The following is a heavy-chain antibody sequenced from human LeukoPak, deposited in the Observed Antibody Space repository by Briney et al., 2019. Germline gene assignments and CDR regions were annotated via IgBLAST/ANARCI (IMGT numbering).Heavy chain of an antibody. D-gene: IGHD3-22*01. CDR3: AKAIVMVIPSNAFDI. Sequence: GGSLRLSCAASGFTFSSYEMNWVRQAPGKGLEWVSYISSSGSTIYYADSVKGRFTISRDNAKNTLYLQMNSLRAEDTAVYYCAKAIVMVIPSNAFDIWGQGTMVTVSS. CDR1: GFTFSSYE. V-gene: IGHV3-48*03. CDR2: ISSSGSTI. J-gene: IGHJ3*02.